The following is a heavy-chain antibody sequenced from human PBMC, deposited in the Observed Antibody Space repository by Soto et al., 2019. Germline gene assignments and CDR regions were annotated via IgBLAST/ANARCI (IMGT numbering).Heavy chain of an antibody. CDR3: ARGRSGYNFEDAFDI. J-gene: IGHJ3*02. CDR1: GGSFSGYY. D-gene: IGHD5-12*01. V-gene: IGHV4-34*01. Sequence: SETLSLTCAVYGGSFSGYYWSWIRQPPGKGLEWIGEINHSGSTNYNPSLKSRVTISVDTSKNQFSLKLSSVTAADTAVYYCARGRSGYNFEDAFDIWGQGTMVTVSS. CDR2: INHSGST.